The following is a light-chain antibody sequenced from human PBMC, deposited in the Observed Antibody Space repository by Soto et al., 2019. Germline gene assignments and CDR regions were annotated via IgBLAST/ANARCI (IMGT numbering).Light chain of an antibody. CDR1: SSDIGDYNF. CDR3: SSFSMSSTLYV. Sequence: QSVLTQPASVSGYPGQSITISCTGPSSDIGDYNFVSWYQQHPGKAPKLMIFEVRDRPSGISSRFSGSKSGNTASLTISGLQTEDEADYYCSSFSMSSTLYVFGTGTKVTVL. J-gene: IGLJ1*01. CDR2: EVR. V-gene: IGLV2-14*01.